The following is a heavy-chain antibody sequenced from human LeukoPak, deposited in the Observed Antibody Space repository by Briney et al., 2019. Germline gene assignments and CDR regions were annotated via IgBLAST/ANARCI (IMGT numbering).Heavy chain of an antibody. V-gene: IGHV4-34*01. CDR1: GGSFSGYY. Sequence: PSETLSLTCAVYGGSFSGYYWSWIRQPPGKGREWVGEINHSGSTNYNPSLKSRVTISVDTSKNQFSLKLSSVTAADTAVYYCARVTGTTPRYGMDVWGKGTTVTVSS. CDR2: INHSGST. D-gene: IGHD1-1*01. CDR3: ARVTGTTPRYGMDV. J-gene: IGHJ6*04.